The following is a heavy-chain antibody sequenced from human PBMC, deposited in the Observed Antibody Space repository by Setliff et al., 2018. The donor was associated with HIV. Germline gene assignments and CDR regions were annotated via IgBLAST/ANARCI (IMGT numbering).Heavy chain of an antibody. V-gene: IGHV4-34*01. CDR3: AGGRSYYDNSGAALYYFYYMDV. J-gene: IGHJ6*03. Sequence: SETLSLTCAVYGGSYSGYYWSWIRQPPGKGLEWIGEINHSGSTNYNPSLKSRVTISVDTSKKQFILKLTSVTAADTAIYSCAGGRSYYDNSGAALYYFYYMDVWGKGTTVTVSS. CDR1: GGSYSGYY. CDR2: INHSGST. D-gene: IGHD3-22*01.